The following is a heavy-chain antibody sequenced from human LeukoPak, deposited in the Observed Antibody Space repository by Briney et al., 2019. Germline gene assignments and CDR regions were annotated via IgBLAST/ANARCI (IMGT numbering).Heavy chain of an antibody. CDR3: AREGCSTTSCYHFDY. CDR1: GFTFSSYA. J-gene: IGHJ4*02. D-gene: IGHD2-2*01. V-gene: IGHV3-23*01. Sequence: GGSLRLSCAASGFTFSSYAMSWVRQAPGKGLEWVSVTSTSGSGTYYADSVKGRFAISRDNSKNTLYLQMNSLRAEDTAVYYCAREGCSTTSCYHFDYWGQGTLVTVSS. CDR2: TSTSGSGT.